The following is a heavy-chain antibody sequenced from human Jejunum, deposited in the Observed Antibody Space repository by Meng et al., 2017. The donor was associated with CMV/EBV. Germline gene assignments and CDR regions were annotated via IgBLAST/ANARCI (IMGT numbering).Heavy chain of an antibody. CDR2: IYYTGNT. J-gene: IGHJ5*02. D-gene: IGHD3-22*01. CDR3: ARDRAYYFDSSASAWFDP. V-gene: IGHV4-30-4*08. Sequence: LSSDDYYWRWIRQPPGRGLEWIGYIYYTGNTYYNASLRGRVTMSVDTSKNQFSLNLSSVTAADTAVYYCARDRAYYFDSSASAWFDPWGQGTLVTVSS. CDR1: LSSDDYY.